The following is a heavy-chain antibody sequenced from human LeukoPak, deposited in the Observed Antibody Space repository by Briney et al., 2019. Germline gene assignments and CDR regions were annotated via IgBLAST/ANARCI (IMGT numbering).Heavy chain of an antibody. CDR1: GSTVSSNY. CDR3: ARDRAVAGTGREGFDY. Sequence: GGSLRLSCAASGSTVSSNYMSWVRQTPGKGLEWVSVIYSAGSTYYADSVKGRFTISRDNSKNTLYLQMSSLRAEDTAVYYCARDRAVAGTGREGFDYWGQGTLVTVSS. CDR2: IYSAGST. D-gene: IGHD6-19*01. J-gene: IGHJ4*02. V-gene: IGHV3-66*01.